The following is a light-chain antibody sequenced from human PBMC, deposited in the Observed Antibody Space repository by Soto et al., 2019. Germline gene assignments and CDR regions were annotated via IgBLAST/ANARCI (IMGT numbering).Light chain of an antibody. J-gene: IGKJ1*01. CDR3: QQYGSSPTWT. V-gene: IGKV3-20*01. CDR2: GAS. Sequence: EIVLTQSPGTLSLSPGERATLSCRASQSVSSSYLAWYQQKPGQAPRLLIYGASSRATGIPERFSGSGSGTDFTLTISRLEPEDFAVYYCQQYGSSPTWTLGQGTKVDI. CDR1: QSVSSSY.